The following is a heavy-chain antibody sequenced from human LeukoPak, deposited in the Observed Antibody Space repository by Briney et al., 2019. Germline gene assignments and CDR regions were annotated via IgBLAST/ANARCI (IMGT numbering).Heavy chain of an antibody. CDR2: ISGSGGST. D-gene: IGHD5-24*01. CDR3: AKGNRDGYNHDAFDI. V-gene: IGHV3-23*01. Sequence: GGSLRLSCAASGFTFSSYAMSWVRQAPGKGLEWVSAISGSGGSTYYADSVKGRFTISRDSSKDTLYLQMNSLRAEDTAVYYCAKGNRDGYNHDAFDIWGQGTMVTVSS. CDR1: GFTFSSYA. J-gene: IGHJ3*02.